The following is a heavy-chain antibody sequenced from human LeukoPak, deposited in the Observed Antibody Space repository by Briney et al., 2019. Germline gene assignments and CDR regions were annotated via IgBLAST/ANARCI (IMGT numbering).Heavy chain of an antibody. CDR2: INPNSGGT. D-gene: IGHD4-17*01. Sequence: GASVKVSCKASGYTFTGYYMHWVRQAPGQGLEWMGWINPNSGGTNYAQKFQGRVTMTRDTSISTAYMELSRLRSDDTAVYYCARDLMTTVTTFNYYYYGMDVWGQGTTVTVS. CDR1: GYTFTGYY. CDR3: ARDLMTTVTTFNYYYYGMDV. J-gene: IGHJ6*02. V-gene: IGHV1-2*02.